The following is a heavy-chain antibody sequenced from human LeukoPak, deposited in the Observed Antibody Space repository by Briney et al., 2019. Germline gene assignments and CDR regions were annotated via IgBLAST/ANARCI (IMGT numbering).Heavy chain of an antibody. D-gene: IGHD2-15*01. J-gene: IGHJ6*03. V-gene: IGHV1-46*01. CDR3: ANVVVAARYYYYYMDV. CDR1: GYTFTSYY. Sequence: GASVKVSCKASGYTFTSYYMHWVRQAPGQGLEWMGIINPSGGSTSYAQKFQGRVTMTRDMSTSTAYMELSSLRSEDTAVYYCANVVVAARYYYYYMDVWGKGTTVTVSS. CDR2: INPSGGST.